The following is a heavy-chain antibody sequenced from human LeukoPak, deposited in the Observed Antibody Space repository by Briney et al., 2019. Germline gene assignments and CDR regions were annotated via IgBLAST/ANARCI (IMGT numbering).Heavy chain of an antibody. CDR2: INPNSGGT. V-gene: IGHV1-2*02. Sequence: GASVKVSCKASGYTFTGSYMHWVRQAPGQGLEWMGWINPNSGGTNYAQKFQGRVTMTRDTSISTAYMELSRLKSDDTAVYYCARVHFYASSGYSLINPWGQGTLVTVSS. D-gene: IGHD3-22*01. J-gene: IGHJ4*02. CDR3: ARVHFYASSGYSLINP. CDR1: GYTFTGSY.